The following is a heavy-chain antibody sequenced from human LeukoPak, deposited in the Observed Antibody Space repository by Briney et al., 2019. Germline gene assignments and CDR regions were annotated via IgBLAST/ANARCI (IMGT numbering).Heavy chain of an antibody. D-gene: IGHD2-15*01. CDR1: GFTFSSYA. J-gene: IGHJ3*02. CDR2: ISGSGGST. CDR3: AKDYCSGGSCYSDAFDI. V-gene: IGHV3-23*01. Sequence: GGSLRLSCAASGFTFSSYAMSWVRQAPGKGLEWVSAISGSGGSTYYADSVKGRFTISRDNSKNTLYLQMNSLRAEDTAVYYCAKDYCSGGSCYSDAFDIRGQGTMVTVSS.